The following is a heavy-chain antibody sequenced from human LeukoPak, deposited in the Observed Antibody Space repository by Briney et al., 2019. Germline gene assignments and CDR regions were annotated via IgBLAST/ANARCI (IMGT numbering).Heavy chain of an antibody. CDR3: ARGAGSDAFDI. V-gene: IGHV3-23*01. J-gene: IGHJ3*02. CDR1: GFTFSSYA. CDR2: ISGSGGSA. Sequence: GGSLRLSCAASGFTFSSYAMSWVRQAPGKGLEWVSAISGSGGSAYYADSVKGRFTISRDNAKNSLYLQMNSLRAEDTAVYYCARGAGSDAFDIWGQGTMVTVSS.